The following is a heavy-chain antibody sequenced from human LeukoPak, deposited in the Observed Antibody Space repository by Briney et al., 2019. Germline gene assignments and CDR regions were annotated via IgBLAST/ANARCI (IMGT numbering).Heavy chain of an antibody. D-gene: IGHD2-2*01. CDR2: IYYSGST. Sequence: SETLSLTCTVSGGSISSSSYYWGWIRQPPGKGLEWIGSIYYSGSTYYNPSLKSRVTISVDTSKNQFSLKLSSVTAADTAVYYCARRDCSSTSCYSGPDAFDIWGQGTMVTVSS. J-gene: IGHJ3*02. CDR3: ARRDCSSTSCYSGPDAFDI. V-gene: IGHV4-39*01. CDR1: GGSISSSSYY.